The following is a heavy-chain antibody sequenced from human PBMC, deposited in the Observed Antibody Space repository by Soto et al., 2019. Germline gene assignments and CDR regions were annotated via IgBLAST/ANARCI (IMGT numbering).Heavy chain of an antibody. V-gene: IGHV3-66*01. D-gene: IGHD7-27*01. J-gene: IGHJ6*03. CDR2: IYSGGST. Sequence: PGGSLRLSCAASGFTVSSNYMSWVRQAPGKGLEWVSVIYSGGSTYYADSVKGRFTISRDNSKNTLYLQMNSLRAEDTAVYYCARAWDYYYYYMDVWGKGTTVTVSS. CDR3: ARAWDYYYYYMDV. CDR1: GFTVSSNY.